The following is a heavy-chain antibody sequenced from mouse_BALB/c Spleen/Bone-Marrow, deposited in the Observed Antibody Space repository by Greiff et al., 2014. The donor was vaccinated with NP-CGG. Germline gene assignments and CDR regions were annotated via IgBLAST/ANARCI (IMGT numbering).Heavy chain of an antibody. CDR2: IDPENGNT. J-gene: IGHJ4*01. D-gene: IGHD4-1*01. CDR1: GFNIKDYY. V-gene: IGHV14-1*02. CDR3: ARCNWDEYYAMDY. Sequence: EVQLQQSGAELVRPGALVKLSRKASGFNIKDYYMHWVKQRPEQGLEWIGWIDPENGNTIYDPKFQGKASITADTSSNTACLQLSSLTSEDTAVYYCARCNWDEYYAMDYWGQGTSVTVSS.